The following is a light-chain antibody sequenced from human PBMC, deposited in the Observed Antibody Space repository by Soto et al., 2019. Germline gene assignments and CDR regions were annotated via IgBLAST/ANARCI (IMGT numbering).Light chain of an antibody. CDR1: QSVLYGRNNTHY. V-gene: IGKV4-1*01. CDR3: QQYYDNPYS. J-gene: IGKJ2*01. Sequence: DIVVTTSPDSMSVSLGERATIRCKSSQSVLYGRNNTHYLAWYQQKPGQSPKLLIYCASTRESGVPDRFSGSGSGTDFTLTISSLQAEDVAIYYCQQYYDNPYSFGQGTKLEIK. CDR2: CAS.